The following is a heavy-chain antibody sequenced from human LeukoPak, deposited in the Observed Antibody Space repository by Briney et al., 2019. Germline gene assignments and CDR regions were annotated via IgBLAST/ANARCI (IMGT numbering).Heavy chain of an antibody. V-gene: IGHV4-61*02. CDR1: GGSISSNSYY. CDR3: ARTGGGSGFYYYMDV. Sequence: SQTLSLTXTVSGGSISSNSYYWSRIRQPAGEGLECIGRIYTTGSTNYNPSLKSRVTISVDTSKNQFSLRLSSVTAADTAVYYCARTGGGSGFYYYMDVWGKGTTVTVSS. J-gene: IGHJ6*03. CDR2: IYTTGST. D-gene: IGHD2-15*01.